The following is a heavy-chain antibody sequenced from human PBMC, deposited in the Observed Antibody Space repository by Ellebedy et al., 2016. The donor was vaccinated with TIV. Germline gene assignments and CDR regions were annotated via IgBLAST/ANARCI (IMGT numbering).Heavy chain of an antibody. CDR3: VREGLLTAELEF. CDR1: GFTFSRHG. CDR2: IWYDGSNE. D-gene: IGHD2-15*01. Sequence: PGGSLRLSCAASGFTFSRHGMHWVRQAPGKLLEWVGVIWYDGSNENYGDSVKGRFTISRDSSKNTGYLQMNSLRAEDTAVYDCVREGLLTAELEFWGQGTLVTVSS. V-gene: IGHV3-33*01. J-gene: IGHJ4*02.